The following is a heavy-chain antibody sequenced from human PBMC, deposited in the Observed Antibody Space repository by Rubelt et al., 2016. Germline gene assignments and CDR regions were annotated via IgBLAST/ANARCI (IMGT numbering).Heavy chain of an antibody. Sequence: GSGGGTFYADSVKGRFTISRDNSRNTLYLQMNSLRAEDTALYYCANAHDCTTSFRHFAYWDQGTLVTVSS. CDR2: GSGGGT. V-gene: IGHV3-23*01. J-gene: IGHJ4*02. D-gene: IGHD2/OR15-2a*01. CDR3: ANAHDCTTSFRHFAY.